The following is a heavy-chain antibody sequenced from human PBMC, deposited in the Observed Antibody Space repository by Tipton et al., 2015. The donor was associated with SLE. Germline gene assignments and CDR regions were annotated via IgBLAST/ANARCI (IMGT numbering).Heavy chain of an antibody. V-gene: IGHV4-38-2*02. CDR2: VYDRGTT. CDR3: ARDVAAEFDY. J-gene: IGHJ4*02. Sequence: QLVQSGAEVKKPGESLKISCKGSGYSFTSYWIGWIRQPPGKGLEWIGSVYDRGTTYYNPSLKSRVTISVDTSKNQFSLKLSSVTAADTAVYYCARDVAAEFDYWGQGTLVTVSS. D-gene: IGHD6-13*01. CDR1: GYSFTSYW.